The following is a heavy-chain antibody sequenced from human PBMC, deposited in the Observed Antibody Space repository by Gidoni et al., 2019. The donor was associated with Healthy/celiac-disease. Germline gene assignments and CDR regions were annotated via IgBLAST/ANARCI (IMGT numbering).Heavy chain of an antibody. CDR2: ISYDGSNK. V-gene: IGHV3-30*18. Sequence: QVQLVESGGGVVQPGRSLRLSCAASGFTFSSYGLHWVRQAPGKGLEWVAVISYDGSNKYYADSVKGRFTISRDNSKNTLYLQMNSLRAEDTAVYYCAKDGVGASGLYYYYYYMDVWGKGTTVTVSS. J-gene: IGHJ6*03. CDR3: AKDGVGASGLYYYYYYMDV. D-gene: IGHD1-26*01. CDR1: GFTFSSYG.